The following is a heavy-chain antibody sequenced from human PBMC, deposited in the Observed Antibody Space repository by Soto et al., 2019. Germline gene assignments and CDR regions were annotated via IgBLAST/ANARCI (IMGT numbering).Heavy chain of an antibody. CDR2: IRSKAYGGTT. Sequence: PGGSLRLSCTASGFTFGDYAMSWFRQAPGKGLEWVGFIRSKAYGGTTEYAASVKGRFTISRDDSKSIAYLQMNSLKTEDTAVYYCTRDGGYDILTGYYPNWFHPWGQGTLVTVSS. CDR3: TRDGGYDILTGYYPNWFHP. D-gene: IGHD3-9*01. CDR1: GFTFGDYA. V-gene: IGHV3-49*03. J-gene: IGHJ5*02.